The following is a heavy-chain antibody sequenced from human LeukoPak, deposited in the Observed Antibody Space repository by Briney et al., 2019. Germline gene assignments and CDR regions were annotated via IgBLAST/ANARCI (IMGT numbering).Heavy chain of an antibody. J-gene: IGHJ4*02. CDR2: LCNTGVTT. V-gene: IGHV3-23*01. CDR1: GFVFSNYA. Sequence: GGCLRLSRAASGFVFSNYAMSWVRLAPGEGMEWASTLCNTGVTTVYADSVKGRFTVSRDNSKNTLYLQMSGLRAEDTAVYYCVKEGGSYKRLIDFWGQGTLVTVSS. CDR3: VKEGGSYKRLIDF. D-gene: IGHD1-26*01.